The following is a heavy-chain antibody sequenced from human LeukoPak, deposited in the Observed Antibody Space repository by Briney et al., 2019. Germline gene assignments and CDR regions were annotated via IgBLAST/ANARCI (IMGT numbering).Heavy chain of an antibody. D-gene: IGHD1-1*01. V-gene: IGHV3-48*03. CDR3: TRVGTRNAFDI. Sequence: VGALRLSCAASGFTFSSYEIKWVRQAPGTGLEPVSYISGGGSARHYADSVRGRCTISRDTAKTSLFLQMCSLRAGSTAGWYFTRVGTRNAFDIWGQGTMVTVSS. CDR1: GFTFSSYE. J-gene: IGHJ3*02. CDR2: ISGGGSAR.